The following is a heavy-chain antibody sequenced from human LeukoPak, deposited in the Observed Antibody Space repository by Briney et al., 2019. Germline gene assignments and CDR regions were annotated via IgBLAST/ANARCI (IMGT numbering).Heavy chain of an antibody. CDR3: AKRGVVIRVILVGLNKEAYYFDS. Sequence: GGSLRLSCVASAFTFSTYAMSWVRPAPGKGLVWVTGISDSGGSTNYADSVKGPFNISRDNPKNTLYLQMYSLRAADTAVYFCAKRGVVIRVILVGLNKEAYYFDSWGQGALVTVSS. D-gene: IGHD3-22*01. J-gene: IGHJ4*02. V-gene: IGHV3-23*01. CDR1: AFTFSTYA. CDR2: ISDSGGST.